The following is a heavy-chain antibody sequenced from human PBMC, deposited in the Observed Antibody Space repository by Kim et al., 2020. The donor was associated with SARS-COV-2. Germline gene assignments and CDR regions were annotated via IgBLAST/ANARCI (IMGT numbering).Heavy chain of an antibody. Sequence: GGSLRLSCAASGFTFSSYAMHWVRQAPGKGLEWVAVISYDGSNKYYADSVKGRFTISRDNSKNTLYLQMNSLRAEDTAVYYCWTSSHGNFWSGYEVGNLDYWGQGTLVTVSS. D-gene: IGHD3-3*01. CDR1: GFTFSSYA. V-gene: IGHV3-30*04. CDR2: ISYDGSNK. CDR3: WTSSHGNFWSGYEVGNLDY. J-gene: IGHJ4*02.